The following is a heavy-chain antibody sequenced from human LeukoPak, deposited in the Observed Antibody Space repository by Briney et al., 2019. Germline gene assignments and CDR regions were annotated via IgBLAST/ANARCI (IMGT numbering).Heavy chain of an antibody. D-gene: IGHD1-1*01. CDR3: ARRMSGWNDVFDN. V-gene: IGHV4-59*08. Sequence: SETLSLTCTLSGGSISNYYWTWIRQPPGKGLEWIGYIYYSGSTNYNPSLKSRVTISVDTSKNQFSLNLNSVTTADTAVYYCARRMSGWNDVFDNWGQGTLVTVSS. CDR1: GGSISNYY. CDR2: IYYSGST. J-gene: IGHJ5*02.